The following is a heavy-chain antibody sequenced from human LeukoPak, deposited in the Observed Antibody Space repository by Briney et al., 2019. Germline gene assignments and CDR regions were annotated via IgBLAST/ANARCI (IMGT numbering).Heavy chain of an antibody. J-gene: IGHJ6*04. CDR2: IYRGDSDT. V-gene: IGHV5-51*01. CDR3: ARYPATGTTSYGLDV. Sequence: GESLKISCKGSGYRFTDYWIAWVRQMPGKGLEWLGIIYRGDSDTRYSPSFQGQVTISADKSISTAYLQWSSLKASDTAMYYCARYPATGTTSYGLDVWGTGTTVTVSS. D-gene: IGHD1-1*01. CDR1: GYRFTDYW.